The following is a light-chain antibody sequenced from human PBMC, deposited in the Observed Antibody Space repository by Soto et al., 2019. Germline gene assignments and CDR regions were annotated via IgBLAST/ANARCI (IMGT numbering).Light chain of an antibody. CDR3: QPYDSSLGVYVV. CDR1: SSNIGAGYD. V-gene: IGLV1-40*01. Sequence: QSVLTQPPSVSGAPGQRVTISCTGGSSNIGAGYDVHWYQQLPGTAPKLLIYGNSNRPSGVPDRFSGSKSGTSASLAITGLQAEDEADYYCQPYDSSLGVYVVFGGGTKLTVL. J-gene: IGLJ2*01. CDR2: GNS.